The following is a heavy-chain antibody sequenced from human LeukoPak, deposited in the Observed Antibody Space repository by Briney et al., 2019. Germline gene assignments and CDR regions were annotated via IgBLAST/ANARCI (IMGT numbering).Heavy chain of an antibody. CDR1: GFTFDDYG. Sequence: GGSLRLSCTASGFTFDDYGMSWVRQAPGKGLEWVSGISDSGHSPYYAASVRGRFTISRDNSKNTLYLQMSSLRADDTAVYYCAKDPGAFPYFFDSWGQGTLVTVSS. CDR3: AKDPGAFPYFFDS. V-gene: IGHV3-23*01. CDR2: ISDSGHSP. D-gene: IGHD4/OR15-4a*01. J-gene: IGHJ4*02.